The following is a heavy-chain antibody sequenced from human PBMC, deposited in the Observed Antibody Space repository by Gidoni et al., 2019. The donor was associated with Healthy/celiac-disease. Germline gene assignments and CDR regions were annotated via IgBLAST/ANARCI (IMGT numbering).Heavy chain of an antibody. Sequence: EVQLVESGGGLVKPGGSLRLSWAASGFTFSSSSMNWVRQAPGKGLEWVSSISSSSSSIYYADSVKGRFTISRDNAKNSLYLQMNSLRAEDTAVYYCARDLGYSSSRFDYWGQGTLVTVSS. D-gene: IGHD6-13*01. CDR2: ISSSSSSI. V-gene: IGHV3-21*01. CDR1: GFTFSSSS. CDR3: ARDLGYSSSRFDY. J-gene: IGHJ4*02.